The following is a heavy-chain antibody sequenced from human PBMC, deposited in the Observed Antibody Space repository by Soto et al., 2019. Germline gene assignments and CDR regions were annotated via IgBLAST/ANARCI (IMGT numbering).Heavy chain of an antibody. CDR3: ARNDGGGTVYYYYGMDV. Sequence: GGSLRLSCAASGFTVSSNYMSWVRQAPGKGLEWVSVICSSGCIYYADSVKGRFTISRDNAKNSLYLQMNSLRAEDTAVYCARNDGGGTVYYYYGMDVWGQGTTVTVSS. J-gene: IGHJ6*02. D-gene: IGHD2-15*01. CDR2: ICSSGCI. CDR1: GFTVSSNY. V-gene: IGHV3-53*01.